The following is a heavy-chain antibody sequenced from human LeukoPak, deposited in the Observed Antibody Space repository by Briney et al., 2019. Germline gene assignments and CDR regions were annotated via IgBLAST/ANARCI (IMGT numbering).Heavy chain of an antibody. CDR1: GYTFTSYD. CDR3: ARQTGYYGSGGIDP. CDR2: MNPNSGNT. D-gene: IGHD3-10*01. Sequence: GSSVKVSCKASGYTFTSYDINWVRQATGQGLEWMGWMNPNSGNTGYAQKFQGRVTMTRNTSISTAYMELSSLRSEDTAVYYCARQTGYYGSGGIDPWGQGTLVTVSS. J-gene: IGHJ5*02. V-gene: IGHV1-8*01.